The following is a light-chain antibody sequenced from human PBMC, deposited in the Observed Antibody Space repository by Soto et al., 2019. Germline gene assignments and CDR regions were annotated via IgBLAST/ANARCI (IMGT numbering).Light chain of an antibody. Sequence: LQRTQSPSTLSASVGARAAITGQASQSISSWLAWYQQKPGKAPKLLIYDASSLESGVPSRFSGSGSGTEFTLTITSLQPDDFATYYCQQYNSYPWTFGQGTKVDIK. CDR3: QQYNSYPWT. V-gene: IGKV1-5*01. CDR1: QSISSW. CDR2: DAS. J-gene: IGKJ1*01.